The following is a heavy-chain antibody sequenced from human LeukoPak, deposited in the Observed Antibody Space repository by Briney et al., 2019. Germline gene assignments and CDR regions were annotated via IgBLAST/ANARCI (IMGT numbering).Heavy chain of an antibody. D-gene: IGHD6-19*01. Sequence: GASVKVSCKASGYTFTGYYMHWVRQAPGQGLEWMGWISPNSGGTNYAQKFQGRVTMTRDTSISTAYMELSRLRSDDTAVYYCATRIAVAGADAFDIWGQGTMVTVSS. CDR1: GYTFTGYY. V-gene: IGHV1-2*02. CDR3: ATRIAVAGADAFDI. J-gene: IGHJ3*02. CDR2: ISPNSGGT.